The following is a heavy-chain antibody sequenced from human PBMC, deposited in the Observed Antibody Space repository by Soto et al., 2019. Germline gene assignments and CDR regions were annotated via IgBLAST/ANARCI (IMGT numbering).Heavy chain of an antibody. Sequence: EVQLSESGGGLVQPGGYLRLPCEASGFTFSKYAMMWVRQAPGKGLEWVAGILGSGGTYHTDSVKGRFTISKDNSLSTLYLQMDFLRADDTAVYYCAKDAVYGDGFWLPESWGQGTLVIVSS. CDR1: GFTFSKYA. CDR3: AKDAVYGDGFWLPES. J-gene: IGHJ5*02. D-gene: IGHD4-17*01. V-gene: IGHV3-23*01. CDR2: ILGSGGT.